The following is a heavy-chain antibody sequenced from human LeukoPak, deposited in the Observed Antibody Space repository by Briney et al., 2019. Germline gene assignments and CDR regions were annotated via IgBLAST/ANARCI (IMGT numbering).Heavy chain of an antibody. CDR2: IIPIFGTA. CDR1: GGTFSSYA. Sequence: GASVKVSCKASGGTFSSYAISWVRQAPGQGLEWMGGIIPIFGTANYAQKFQGRVTITADESTSTAYMELSSLRSEDTAVYYCARALGLRGGWPRRWFDPWGQGTLVTVSS. D-gene: IGHD6-19*01. CDR3: ARALGLRGGWPRRWFDP. J-gene: IGHJ5*02. V-gene: IGHV1-69*13.